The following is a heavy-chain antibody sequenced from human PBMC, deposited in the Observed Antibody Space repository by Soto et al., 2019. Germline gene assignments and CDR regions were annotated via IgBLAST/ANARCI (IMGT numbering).Heavy chain of an antibody. CDR3: ARDWRSTMVRGVTSPYNWFER. CDR1: GFTFSSYA. J-gene: IGHJ5*02. CDR2: ISYDGSNK. Sequence: QVQLVESGGGVVQPGRSLRLSCAASGFTFSSYAMHWVRQAPGKGLEWVAVISYDGSNKYYADSVKGRFTISRDNYKNTLYLQGISLRAEDTAVYYCARDWRSTMVRGVTSPYNWFERWGQGTLVAVSS. V-gene: IGHV3-30-3*01. D-gene: IGHD3-10*01.